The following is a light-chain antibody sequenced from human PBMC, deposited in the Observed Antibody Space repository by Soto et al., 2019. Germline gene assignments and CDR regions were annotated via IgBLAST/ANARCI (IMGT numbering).Light chain of an antibody. J-gene: IGKJ5*01. CDR1: RSISTL. CDR2: KAS. CDR3: QQYSSYPLT. V-gene: IGKV1-5*03. Sequence: DIEMTQSPSTLSASVGDRVTITCRASRSISTLLAWYQQKPGRAPTLLIYKASTLESGVPSRFSGSGSGTEFTLTISSLQTDDSATYYCQQYSSYPLTFGQGTRLE.